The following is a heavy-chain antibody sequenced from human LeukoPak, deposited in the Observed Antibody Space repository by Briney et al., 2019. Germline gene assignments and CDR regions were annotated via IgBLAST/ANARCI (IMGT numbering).Heavy chain of an antibody. V-gene: IGHV3-30*04. Sequence: GRSLRLSCAASGFTFSSYVMHWVRQAPGKGLEWVAVISYDGSNKYYADSVKGRFTISRDNSKNTLYLQMNSLRAEDTAVYYCARDGNWNDQIPYFDYWGQGTLVTVSS. CDR1: GFTFSSYV. CDR3: ARDGNWNDQIPYFDY. J-gene: IGHJ4*02. CDR2: ISYDGSNK. D-gene: IGHD1-1*01.